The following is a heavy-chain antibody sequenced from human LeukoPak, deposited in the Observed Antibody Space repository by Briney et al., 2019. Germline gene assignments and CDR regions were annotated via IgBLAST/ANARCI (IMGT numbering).Heavy chain of an antibody. D-gene: IGHD1-7*01. CDR1: GGTFSSYA. Sequence: SVKVSCKASGGTFSSYAISWVRQAPGQGLEWMGGIIPIFGTANYAQKFQGRVTITTDESTSTAYMELNSLRSEDTAVYYCASDPGVTGTTNNKYYYYYMDVWGKGTTVTVSS. CDR2: IIPIFGTA. J-gene: IGHJ6*03. CDR3: ASDPGVTGTTNNKYYYYYMDV. V-gene: IGHV1-69*05.